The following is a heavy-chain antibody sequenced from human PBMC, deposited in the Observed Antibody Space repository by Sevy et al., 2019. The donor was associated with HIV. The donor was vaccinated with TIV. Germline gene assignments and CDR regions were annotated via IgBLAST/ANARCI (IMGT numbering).Heavy chain of an antibody. Sequence: SETLSLTCAVYGGSFSGYYWSWIRQPPGKGLEWIGEINHSGSTNYNPSLKSQVTISVDTSKNQFSLKLSSVTAADTAVYYCARHSYTPFGVVVAATSTFDYWGQGTLVTVSS. D-gene: IGHD2-15*01. V-gene: IGHV4-34*01. CDR1: GGSFSGYY. CDR3: ARHSYTPFGVVVAATSTFDY. CDR2: INHSGST. J-gene: IGHJ4*02.